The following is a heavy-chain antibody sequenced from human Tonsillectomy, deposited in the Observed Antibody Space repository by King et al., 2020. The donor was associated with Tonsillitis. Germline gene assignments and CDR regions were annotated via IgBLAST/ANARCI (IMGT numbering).Heavy chain of an antibody. CDR2: ISWNSGSI. J-gene: IGHJ4*02. CDR1: GFTFNDYA. V-gene: IGHV3-9*01. CDR3: AKDKSSWYYFDY. Sequence: DQLVQSGGGLVQPGRSLRPSCGASGFTFNDYAMHWVRQAPGKGLEWVSGISWNSGSIGYADSVKGRFTISRDNAKNSLYLQMNSLRAEDTALYYCAKDKSSWYYFDYWGQGTLVTVSS. D-gene: IGHD6-13*01.